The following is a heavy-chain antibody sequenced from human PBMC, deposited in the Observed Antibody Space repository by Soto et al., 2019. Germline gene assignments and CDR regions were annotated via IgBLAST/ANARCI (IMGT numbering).Heavy chain of an antibody. CDR3: ASVPGSPGYHGLDV. J-gene: IGHJ6*02. CDR1: GLTFSKYW. CDR2: IKHDGSEQ. V-gene: IGHV3-7*03. D-gene: IGHD5-12*01. Sequence: EVQLVESGGGLVQPGGSLRLSCAVSGLTFSKYWMTWVRQAPGKGLEWVANIKHDGSEQYYVGSVKGRFAISRDNAKNSLFLQMNSLRAEDTAVYYCASVPGSPGYHGLDVWGQGTTVTVSS.